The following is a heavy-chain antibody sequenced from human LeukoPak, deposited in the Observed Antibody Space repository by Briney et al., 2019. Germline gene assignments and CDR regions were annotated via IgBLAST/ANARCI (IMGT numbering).Heavy chain of an antibody. D-gene: IGHD6-19*01. CDR3: ARGLRYSSGWYYFDY. CDR1: GFTVSSNY. CDR2: IYSGGST. J-gene: IGHJ4*02. V-gene: IGHV3-66*01. Sequence: GGSLRLSCAASGFTVSSNYMSWVRQAPGKGLEWVSVIYSGGSTYYADSVKGRFTISRDNSKNTLYLQMNCLRAEDTAVYYCARGLRYSSGWYYFDYWGQGTLVTVSS.